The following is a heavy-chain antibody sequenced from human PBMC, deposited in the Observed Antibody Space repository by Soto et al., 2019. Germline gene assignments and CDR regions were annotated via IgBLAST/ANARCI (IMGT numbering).Heavy chain of an antibody. CDR1: GFTFSAYY. Sequence: GASVKVCCKASGFTFSAYYIYWVRQAPGQGLEWIGWINPNSGGTNNAQKFQGRVTMTRDTSTSTVYMELSALISDDTAVYYCARSLLDEYSSSWRSAYYGMDVWGQGTTVTVSS. CDR3: ARSLLDEYSSSWRSAYYGMDV. J-gene: IGHJ6*02. V-gene: IGHV1-2*02. D-gene: IGHD6-13*01. CDR2: INPNSGGT.